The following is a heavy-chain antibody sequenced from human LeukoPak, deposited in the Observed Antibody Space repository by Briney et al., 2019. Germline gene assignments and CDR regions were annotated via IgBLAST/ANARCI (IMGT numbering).Heavy chain of an antibody. CDR1: GYTFTSYG. Sequence: ASVKVSCKASGYTFTSYGISWVRQAPGQGLEWMGWGSAYNGNTNYAQKLQGRVTMTTDTSTSTAYMELRSLRSDDTAVYYCARVYYDILTGYPYPGYWGQGTLVTVSS. V-gene: IGHV1-18*01. J-gene: IGHJ4*02. D-gene: IGHD3-9*01. CDR3: ARVYYDILTGYPYPGY. CDR2: GSAYNGNT.